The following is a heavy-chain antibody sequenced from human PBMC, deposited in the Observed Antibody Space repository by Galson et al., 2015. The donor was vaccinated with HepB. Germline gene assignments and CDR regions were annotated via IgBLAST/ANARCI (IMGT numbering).Heavy chain of an antibody. V-gene: IGHV3-23*01. Sequence: SLRLSCAASGFTFSSYAMSWVRQAPGKGLEWVSGISGSGGRTNYADSVKGRFTISRDNSKNTLYLQMNSLRAEDTAVYYCANPPPAAIRFLWYYIMDVWGQGTTVTVSS. CDR1: GFTFSSYA. CDR2: ISGSGGRT. CDR3: ANPPPAAIRFLWYYIMDV. D-gene: IGHD2-2*02. J-gene: IGHJ6*02.